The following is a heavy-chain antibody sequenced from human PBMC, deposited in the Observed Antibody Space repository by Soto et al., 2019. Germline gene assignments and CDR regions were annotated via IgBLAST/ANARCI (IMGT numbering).Heavy chain of an antibody. D-gene: IGHD4-17*01. CDR1: GGSISSSSYY. CDR2: IYYSGST. Sequence: PSETLSLTCTVSGGSISSSSYYWGWIRQPPGKGLEWIGSIYYSGSTYYNPSLKSRVTISVDTSKNQFSLKLSSVTAADTAVYYCARAGDYDPGDYWGQGTPVTVSS. J-gene: IGHJ4*02. V-gene: IGHV4-39*07. CDR3: ARAGDYDPGDY.